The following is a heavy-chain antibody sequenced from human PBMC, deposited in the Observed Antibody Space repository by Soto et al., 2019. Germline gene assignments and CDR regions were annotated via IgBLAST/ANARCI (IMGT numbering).Heavy chain of an antibody. D-gene: IGHD1-26*01. CDR3: ARDGAISGSYYALDY. Sequence: PSETLSLPCAVSGGSISSSNWWSWVRQPQGKGLEWIGEIYHSGSTNYNPSLKSRVTISVDKSKNQFSLKLSSVTAADTAVYYCARDGAISGSYYALDYWGQGTLVTVSS. CDR2: IYHSGST. J-gene: IGHJ4*02. CDR1: GGSISSSNW. V-gene: IGHV4-4*02.